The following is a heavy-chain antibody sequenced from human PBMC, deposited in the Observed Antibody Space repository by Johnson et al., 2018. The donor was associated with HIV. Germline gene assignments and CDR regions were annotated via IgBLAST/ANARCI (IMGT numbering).Heavy chain of an antibody. D-gene: IGHD6-13*01. J-gene: IGHJ3*02. CDR2: ISYDGSNK. V-gene: IGHV3-30-3*01. Sequence: QVQLVESGGGVVQPGRSLRLSCAASGFTFSSYAMHWVRQAPGKGLEWVAVISYDGSNKYYADSVKCRFTISRDNSKNTLYLQMNSLRAEDTAVYYCAHSSSWSYDAFDIWGQGTMVTVSS. CDR1: GFTFSSYA. CDR3: AHSSSWSYDAFDI.